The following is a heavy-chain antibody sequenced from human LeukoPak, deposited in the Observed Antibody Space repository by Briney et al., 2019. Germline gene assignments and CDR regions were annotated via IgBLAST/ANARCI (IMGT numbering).Heavy chain of an antibody. CDR1: GFTFSDYY. CDR3: ARDSGYCSSTSCYTYYYYGMDV. V-gene: IGHV3-11*01. Sequence: GGSLRLSCAASGFTFSDYYMSWIRQAPGKGLGWVSYISSSGSTIYYADSVKGRFTISRDNAKNSLYLQMNSLRAEDTAVYYCARDSGYCSSTSCYTYYYYGMDVWGQGTTVTVSS. CDR2: ISSSGSTI. J-gene: IGHJ6*02. D-gene: IGHD2-2*02.